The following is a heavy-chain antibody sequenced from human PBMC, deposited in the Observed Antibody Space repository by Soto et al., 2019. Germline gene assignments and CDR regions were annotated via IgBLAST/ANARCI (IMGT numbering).Heavy chain of an antibody. CDR2: ISGSGGST. CDR3: AKDSSSWPHYFDY. CDR1: GFTLRSYA. Sequence: HPGGSLRLSCAAAGFTLRSYAMSWVRQAPGKGLEWVSAISGSGGSTYYADSVKGRFTISRDNSKNTLYLQVNSLRAEDTAVYYCAKDSSSWPHYFDYWGQGTLVTVSS. V-gene: IGHV3-23*01. J-gene: IGHJ4*02. D-gene: IGHD6-13*01.